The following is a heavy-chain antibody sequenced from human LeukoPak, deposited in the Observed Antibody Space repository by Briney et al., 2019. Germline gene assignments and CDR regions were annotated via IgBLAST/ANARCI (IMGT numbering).Heavy chain of an antibody. V-gene: IGHV3-74*01. J-gene: IGHJ4*02. CDR1: GFTFSSYW. Sequence: PGGSLRLSCAASGFTFSSYWMHWVRQAPGKGLVWVSRINSDGSSTSYADSVKGRFTISRDNAKNTLYLQMNSLRAEDTAVYYCARASAWGYYDSSGYYLFDYWGQGTLVTVSS. CDR3: ARASAWGYYDSSGYYLFDY. D-gene: IGHD3-22*01. CDR2: INSDGSST.